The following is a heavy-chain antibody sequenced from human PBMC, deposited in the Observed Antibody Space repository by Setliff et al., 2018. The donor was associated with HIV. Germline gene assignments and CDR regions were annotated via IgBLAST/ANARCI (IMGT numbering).Heavy chain of an antibody. CDR1: GFTFSDYY. V-gene: IGHV3-11*04. J-gene: IGHJ2*01. D-gene: IGHD3-16*02. Sequence: GGSLRLSCAASGFTFSDYYMSWIRQAPGKGLEWVSYISSSGTTINYADSVKGRFTISRDNGKDSLHLQMNSLRAEDTAVYYCARERMATFEGLVAHWFFDLWGRGTLVTVSS. CDR3: ARERMATFEGLVAHWFFDL. CDR2: ISSSGTTI.